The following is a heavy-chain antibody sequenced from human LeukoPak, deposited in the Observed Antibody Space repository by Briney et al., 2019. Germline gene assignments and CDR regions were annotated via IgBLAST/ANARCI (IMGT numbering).Heavy chain of an antibody. CDR2: INSDGTRT. V-gene: IGHV3-74*01. Sequence: PGGSLRLSCAASGFAFNDYWLNWVRQVQGTGLMWDARINSDGTRTTYADPVKGRFTVSRDNAKNTLYLQMNSLRAEDTAVYYCVRDRSRWSIAPDADVWGQGTTVTVSS. CDR1: GFAFNDYW. CDR3: VRDRSRWSIAPDADV. D-gene: IGHD2-15*01. J-gene: IGHJ6*02.